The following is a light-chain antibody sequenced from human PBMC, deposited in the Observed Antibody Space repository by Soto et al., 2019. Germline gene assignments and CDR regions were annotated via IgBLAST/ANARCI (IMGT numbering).Light chain of an antibody. V-gene: IGLV2-14*01. J-gene: IGLJ1*01. CDR1: SSDVGGYNY. CDR3: SSNTTSNTRQIV. CDR2: DVS. Sequence: QYALTQPASASGSPGQSITISCTGTSSDVGGYNYVSWYQQHPGKAPKFMIYDVSNRPSGVSNRFSGSKSGNTASLTISGLQAEDEADYYCSSNTTSNTRQIVFGTGTKLTVL.